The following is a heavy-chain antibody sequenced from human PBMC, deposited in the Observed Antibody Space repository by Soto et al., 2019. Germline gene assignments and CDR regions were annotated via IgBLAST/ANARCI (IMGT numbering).Heavy chain of an antibody. J-gene: IGHJ3*02. D-gene: IGHD3-22*01. CDR3: ARDSNYYDSRDQLGRAFDI. CDR1: RLTCHDAY. CDR2: TSGSRTHT. Sequence: GGSLRLSSAAPRLTCHDAYMTCFRSGSKKGAESVSYTSGSRTHTNYAESVKGRFTIPRDNAKNSLYLQMNSLRAEDTAVYYCARDSNYYDSRDQLGRAFDIWGQGTMVTVAS. V-gene: IGHV3-11*05.